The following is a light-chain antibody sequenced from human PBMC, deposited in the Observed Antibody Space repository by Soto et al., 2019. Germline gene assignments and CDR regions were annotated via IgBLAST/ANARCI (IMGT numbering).Light chain of an antibody. CDR2: DVN. Sequence: QSALTQPASVSGSPGQSITISCTGTSSDVGGYIYVSWYQQHPGKAPKLMVFDVNNRPSGVSSRFSGSKSGNTASLTISHLQAEDDADYYCVSYTASASYVFGTGTKLTVL. V-gene: IGLV2-14*01. CDR3: VSYTASASYV. J-gene: IGLJ1*01. CDR1: SSDVGGYIY.